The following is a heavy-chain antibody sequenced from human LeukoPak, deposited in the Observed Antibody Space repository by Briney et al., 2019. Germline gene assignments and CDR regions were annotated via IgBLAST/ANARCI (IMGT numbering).Heavy chain of an antibody. Sequence: ASVTVSCKASGYIFTSYGSSGVRQAPAQGLEWMGCIGAYSGNANYALKFQGRVTMTTDTSTSTAYMDMRSLRSDDTAVYYCVRDRGNPLYYYDTSGSSFDYWGQGTLVTVSS. CDR2: IGAYSGNA. D-gene: IGHD3-22*01. CDR1: GYIFTSYG. CDR3: VRDRGNPLYYYDTSGSSFDY. V-gene: IGHV1-18*01. J-gene: IGHJ4*02.